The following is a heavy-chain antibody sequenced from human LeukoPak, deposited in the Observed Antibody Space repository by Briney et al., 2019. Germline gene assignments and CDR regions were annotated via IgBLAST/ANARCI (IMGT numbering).Heavy chain of an antibody. V-gene: IGHV3-30-3*01. Sequence: PGGSLRLSCAASGFTFSSYAMHWVRQVRQAPGKGLEWVATISYDGSNKYYADSVKGRFTISRDNSKNTLYLQMNSLRPEDTAVYYCANRDKDYWGQGTLVTVSS. CDR3: ANRDKDY. J-gene: IGHJ4*02. CDR2: ISYDGSNK. CDR1: GFTFSSYA.